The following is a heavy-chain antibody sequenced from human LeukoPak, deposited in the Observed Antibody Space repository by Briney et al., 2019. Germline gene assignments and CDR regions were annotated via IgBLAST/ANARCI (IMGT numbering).Heavy chain of an antibody. D-gene: IGHD3-16*02. CDR3: ARDIEALDI. CDR2: IKQGGSET. CDR1: GFTFSSYW. J-gene: IGHJ6*02. Sequence: GGSLRLSCAASGFTFSSYWMSWVRQTPGKGLEGVAFIKQGGSETYYVDSVKGRFTISRDDAKNSLYLQMNSLRAEDTAVYYCARDIEALDIWGQGTTVTVSS. V-gene: IGHV3-7*01.